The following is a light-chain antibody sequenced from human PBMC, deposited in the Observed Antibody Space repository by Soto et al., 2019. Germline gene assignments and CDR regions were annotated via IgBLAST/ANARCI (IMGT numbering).Light chain of an antibody. CDR1: QGISSY. CDR3: QQYYSYPRT. J-gene: IGKJ1*01. V-gene: IGKV1-8*01. Sequence: AIRMTQSPCSLSASTVGGFTITCRASQGISSYLAWYQQKPGKAPKLLIYAASTLQSGVPSRFSGSGSGTDFTLTPSCLQSEDFATYYCQQYYSYPRTFGQGTKVDIK. CDR2: AAS.